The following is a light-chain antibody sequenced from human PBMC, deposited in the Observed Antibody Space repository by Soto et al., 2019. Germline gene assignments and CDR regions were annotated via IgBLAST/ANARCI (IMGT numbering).Light chain of an antibody. J-gene: IGLJ2*01. V-gene: IGLV2-8*01. CDR1: LSDVGGCNC. Sequence: QSALTQPPSASGSPGQSVTISCTGTLSDVGGCNCVSWYQQHPGKAPKLMIYDVSKRPSGVPDRFSGSKSGNMASLTVSGLQAEDEANYYCSSYAGSNVLFGGGTKLTVL. CDR3: SSYAGSNVL. CDR2: DVS.